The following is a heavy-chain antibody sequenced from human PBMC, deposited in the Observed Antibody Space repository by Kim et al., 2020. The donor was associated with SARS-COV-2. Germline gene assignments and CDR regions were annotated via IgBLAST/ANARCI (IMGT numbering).Heavy chain of an antibody. CDR3: AKDAFSSSGWQADWFDP. J-gene: IGHJ5*02. Sequence: GGSLRLSCAASGFTFSSYAMSWVRQAPGKGLEWVSAISGSGGSTYYADSVKGRFTISRDNSKNTLYLQMNSLRAEDTAVYYCAKDAFSSSGWQADWFDPWGQGTLFTVSS. D-gene: IGHD6-19*01. CDR2: ISGSGGST. V-gene: IGHV3-23*01. CDR1: GFTFSSYA.